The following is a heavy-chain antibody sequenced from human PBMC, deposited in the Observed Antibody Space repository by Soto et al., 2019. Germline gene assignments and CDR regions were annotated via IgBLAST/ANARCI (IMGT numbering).Heavy chain of an antibody. D-gene: IGHD2-21*02. V-gene: IGHV3-74*01. CDR3: VFESYCCVYCYPS. CDR1: GFTFSSYW. Sequence: EVQLVESGGGLVQPGGSLRLSCAASGFTFSSYWMHWVRQVPGKGLVWVSRINSDGTMTSYADFVKGRFTISRDNAKNTLFLQMNGLTVEDTAVYYCVFESYCCVYCYPSWGQGTPVTVSS. J-gene: IGHJ5*02. CDR2: INSDGTMT.